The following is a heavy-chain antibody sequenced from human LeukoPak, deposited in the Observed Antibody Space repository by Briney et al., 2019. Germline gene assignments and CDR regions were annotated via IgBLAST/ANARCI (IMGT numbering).Heavy chain of an antibody. D-gene: IGHD3-10*01. CDR3: ARGGLGSYYNRWFDP. CDR2: ICAYNGNT. Sequence: ASVKVSCKASGYTFTNYGISWVRQAPGQGLEWMGWICAYNGNTNYAQKLQGRVTMTTDTSTSTAYMELRSLRSDDTAVYYRARGGLGSYYNRWFDPWGQGTLVTVSS. J-gene: IGHJ5*02. CDR1: GYTFTNYG. V-gene: IGHV1-18*01.